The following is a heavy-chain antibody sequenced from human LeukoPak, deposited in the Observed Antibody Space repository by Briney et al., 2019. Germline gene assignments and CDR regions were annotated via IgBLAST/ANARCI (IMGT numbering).Heavy chain of an antibody. CDR1: GYTFTSYG. CDR2: ISAYNGNT. D-gene: IGHD5-12*01. CDR3: ARVARVRYGGYMSRSVELDY. Sequence: ASVKVSCKASGYTFTSYGISWVRQAPGQGLEWMGWISAYNGNTNYAQKLQGRVTMTTDTSTSTAYMELRSLRSDDTAVYYGARVARVRYGGYMSRSVELDYWGQGTLVTVSS. V-gene: IGHV1-18*01. J-gene: IGHJ4*02.